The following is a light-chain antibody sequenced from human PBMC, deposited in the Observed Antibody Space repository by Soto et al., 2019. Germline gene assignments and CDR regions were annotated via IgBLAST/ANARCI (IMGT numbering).Light chain of an antibody. V-gene: IGKV3-15*01. J-gene: IGKJ1*01. CDR1: QSVSSN. Sequence: EIVMTQSPATLSVSPGERATLSCRASQSVSSNLAWYQQKPGQAPRLLIYGASTRATGIPARFSGNGSGTEFTLTISSLQSEDFAVYYCQQYNNWPLTWTFGQGTKVDIK. CDR2: GAS. CDR3: QQYNNWPLTWT.